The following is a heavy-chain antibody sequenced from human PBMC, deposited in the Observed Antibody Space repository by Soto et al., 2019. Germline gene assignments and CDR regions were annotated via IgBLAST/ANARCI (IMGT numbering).Heavy chain of an antibody. CDR2: ITSSSYK. J-gene: IGHJ4*02. CDR1: GFTFSSYH. V-gene: IGHV3-21*01. D-gene: IGHD6-13*01. Sequence: GGSLRLSCAASGFTFSSYHMNWARQAPGKGPEWVSSITSSSYKYYADSVKGRFTISRDNAKNSLYLQMNSLRAEDTAVYYCARVLGSWERFPFDYWGQGTLVTVSS. CDR3: ARVLGSWERFPFDY.